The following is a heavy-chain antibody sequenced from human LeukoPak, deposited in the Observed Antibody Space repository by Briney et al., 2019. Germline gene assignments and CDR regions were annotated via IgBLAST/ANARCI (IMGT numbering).Heavy chain of an antibody. V-gene: IGHV4-39*07. CDR2: IYYSGST. Sequence: KPSETLSLTCTVSGGSISSSSYYWGWIRQPPGKGLEWIGSIYYSGSTYYNPSLKSRVTISIDTSKNQLSLKLSSVTAADTAEYYCARIRGFIAARPGGFDYFDYWGQGTLVTVSS. D-gene: IGHD6-6*01. CDR1: GGSISSSSYY. CDR3: ARIRGFIAARPGGFDYFDY. J-gene: IGHJ4*02.